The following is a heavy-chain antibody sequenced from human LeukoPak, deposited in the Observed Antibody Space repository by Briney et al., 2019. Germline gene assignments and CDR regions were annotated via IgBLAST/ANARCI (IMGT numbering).Heavy chain of an antibody. J-gene: IGHJ4*02. CDR3: ARDWGYCSGGSCGANDY. V-gene: IGHV3-74*01. CDR1: GFTFSSYG. D-gene: IGHD2-15*01. CDR2: INSDGSST. Sequence: PGGSLRLSCAASGFTFSSYGMHWVRQAPGKGLVWVSRINSDGSSTSYADSVKGRFTISRDNAKNTLYLQMNSLRAEDTAVYYCARDWGYCSGGSCGANDYWGQGTLVTVSS.